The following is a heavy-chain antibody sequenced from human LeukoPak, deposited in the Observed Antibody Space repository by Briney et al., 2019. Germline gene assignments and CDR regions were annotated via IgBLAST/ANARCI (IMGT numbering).Heavy chain of an antibody. Sequence: SETLSLTCTVSGGSISNYYWSWIRQPPGKGLEWIGYIYYSGSTNYNPSLKSRVTISVDTSKNQFSLKLTSVTAADTAVYYCARTSLADYWGQGTLVTVSS. V-gene: IGHV4-59*01. J-gene: IGHJ4*02. CDR2: IYYSGST. CDR1: GGSISNYY. CDR3: ARTSLADY.